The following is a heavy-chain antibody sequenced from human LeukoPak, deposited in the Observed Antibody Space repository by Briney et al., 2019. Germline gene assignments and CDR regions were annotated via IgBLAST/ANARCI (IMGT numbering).Heavy chain of an antibody. Sequence: ASVKVSCKASGGTFSSYAISWVRQAPGQGLEWMGGIIPIFGTANYAQKFQGRVTITTDESTSTAYMELSSLRSEDTAVYYCARGSSYGYYYYYYYMDVWGKGTTVTVSS. CDR2: IIPIFGTA. CDR3: ARGSSYGYYYYYYYMDV. D-gene: IGHD5-18*01. J-gene: IGHJ6*03. CDR1: GGTFSSYA. V-gene: IGHV1-69*05.